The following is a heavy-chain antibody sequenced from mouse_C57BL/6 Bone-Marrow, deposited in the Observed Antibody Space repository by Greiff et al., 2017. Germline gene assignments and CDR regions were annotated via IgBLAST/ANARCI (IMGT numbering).Heavy chain of an antibody. Sequence: EVQLQQSGPVLVKPGASVKMSCKASGYTFTDYYMNWVKQSHGKSLEWIGVINPYNGGTSYNQKFKGKATLTVDKSSSTAYMELNSLTSEDSAVYYCAREGLWDYEGYYAMDYWGQGTSVTVSS. CDR3: AREGLWDYEGYYAMDY. CDR2: INPYNGGT. J-gene: IGHJ4*01. V-gene: IGHV1-19*01. D-gene: IGHD2-4*01. CDR1: GYTFTDYY.